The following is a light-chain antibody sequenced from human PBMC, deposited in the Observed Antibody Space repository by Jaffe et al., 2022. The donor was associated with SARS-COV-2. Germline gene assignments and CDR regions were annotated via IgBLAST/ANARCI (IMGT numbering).Light chain of an antibody. J-gene: IGKJ5*01. CDR3: QQRSRWPVT. V-gene: IGKV3-11*01. CDR1: QSISSY. CDR2: DAS. Sequence: EIVLTQSPATLSLSPGERATLSCRASQSISSYLAWYQQRPGQAPRLLIYDASNRATGIPARFGGSGSGTDFTLTINSLEPEDFAVYYCQQRSRWPVTLGQGTRLEIK.